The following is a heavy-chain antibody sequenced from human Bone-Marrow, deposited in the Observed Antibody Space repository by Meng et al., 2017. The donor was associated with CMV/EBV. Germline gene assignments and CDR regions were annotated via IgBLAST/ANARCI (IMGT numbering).Heavy chain of an antibody. CDR2: ISYDGSNK. V-gene: IGHV3-30-3*01. D-gene: IGHD1-1*01. CDR3: ARGFPPTGTIFDY. CDR1: GFTFSSYA. Sequence: GESLKISCAASGFTFSSYAMHWVRQAPGKGLEWVAVISYDGSNKYYADSVKGRFTISRDNSKNTLYLQMNSLRAEDTAVYYCARGFPPTGTIFDYWGQGTRVTGSS. J-gene: IGHJ4*02.